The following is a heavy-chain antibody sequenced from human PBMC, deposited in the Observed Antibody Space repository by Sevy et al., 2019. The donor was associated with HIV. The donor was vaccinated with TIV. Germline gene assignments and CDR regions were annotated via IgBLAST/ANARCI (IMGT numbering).Heavy chain of an antibody. J-gene: IGHJ3*02. D-gene: IGHD3-3*01. V-gene: IGHV3-15*01. CDR2: IKSKTDGGTT. CDR3: TTPSEFWSGYLSYDFDI. Sequence: GGSLRLSCAASGFTFSNAWMSWVRQAPGKGLEWVGRIKSKTDGGTTDYAAPVKGRFTISRDDSKNTLYLQMNSLKTEDTAVYYCTTPSEFWSGYLSYDFDIWGQGTMVTVSS. CDR1: GFTFSNAW.